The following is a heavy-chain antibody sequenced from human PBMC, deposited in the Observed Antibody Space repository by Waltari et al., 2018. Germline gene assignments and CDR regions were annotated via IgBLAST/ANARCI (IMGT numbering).Heavy chain of an antibody. J-gene: IGHJ4*02. CDR3: AGNMGATFV. Sequence: EVQLVGSGGGLVQPGGSLRLSCAASGFTFSSYTMNWVRQAPGKGLECVSYISTSSSTIYYSDSVKGRFTISRDNAKNSLYLQMNSLRDEDTAVYYCAGNMGATFVWGQGTLVTVSS. CDR2: ISTSSSTI. CDR1: GFTFSSYT. D-gene: IGHD1-26*01. V-gene: IGHV3-48*02.